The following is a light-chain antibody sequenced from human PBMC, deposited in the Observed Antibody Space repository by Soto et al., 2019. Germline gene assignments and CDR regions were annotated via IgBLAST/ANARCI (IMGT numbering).Light chain of an antibody. CDR3: HQYGSSPLFT. J-gene: IGKJ3*01. CDR1: QSVSNNY. CDR2: GAS. V-gene: IGKV3-20*01. Sequence: EIVLTQSPGTLSLSPGERATLSCRASQSVSNNYLAWYQQKPGQAPRLLIYGASNRATGIPDRFSGSGSGTDFTLTISRLEPEDFAVYYCHQYGSSPLFTFGPGTKVDFK.